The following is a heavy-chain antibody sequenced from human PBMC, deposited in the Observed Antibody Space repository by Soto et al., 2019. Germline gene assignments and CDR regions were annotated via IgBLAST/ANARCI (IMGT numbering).Heavy chain of an antibody. CDR3: ARPVRSFRWSYFDD. CDR1: VSSLSTTHW. V-gene: IGHV4-4*02. CDR2: IYRSGST. D-gene: IGHD2-21*01. Sequence: TLSLTCAFSVSSLSTTHWWSWVRQSPGKGLEWIGEIYRSGSTKYNPSLKSRVSMSLDKSKNEFSLNLKSVTAADTAVYYCARPVRSFRWSYFDDGGQGTQLTSPQ. J-gene: IGHJ4*02.